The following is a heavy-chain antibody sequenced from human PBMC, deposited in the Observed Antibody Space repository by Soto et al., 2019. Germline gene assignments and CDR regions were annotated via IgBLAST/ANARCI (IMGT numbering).Heavy chain of an antibody. V-gene: IGHV3-33*01. CDR2: IYNDGSTT. CDR1: GLTFSTQG. Sequence: QVQLVESGGGVVQPGRSLRLSCVASGLTFSTQGMHWVRQAPGKGLEWVGVIYNDGSTTYYADSVKGRFTISRDNSKKTLYLQMNSLRAEDTGVYYCARNPSGVDIASTKDWGQGTLVTVSS. CDR3: ARNPSGVDIASTKD. J-gene: IGHJ4*02. D-gene: IGHD5-12*01.